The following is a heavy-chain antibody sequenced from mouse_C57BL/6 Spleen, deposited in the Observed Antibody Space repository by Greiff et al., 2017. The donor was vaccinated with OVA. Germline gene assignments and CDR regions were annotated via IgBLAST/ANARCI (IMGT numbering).Heavy chain of an antibody. CDR2: ISNGGGST. J-gene: IGHJ4*01. CDR1: GFTFSDYY. CDR3: ARRGELGPYYAMDY. D-gene: IGHD4-1*01. V-gene: IGHV5-12*01. Sequence: EVKLMESGGGLVQPGGSLKLSCAASGFTFSDYYMYWVRQTPEKRLEWVAYISNGGGSTYYPDTVKGRFTISRDNAKNTLYLQMSRLKSEDTAMYYCARRGELGPYYAMDYWGQGTSVTVSS.